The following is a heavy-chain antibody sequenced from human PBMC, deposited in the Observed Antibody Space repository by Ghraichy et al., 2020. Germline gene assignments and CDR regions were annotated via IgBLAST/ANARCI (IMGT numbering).Heavy chain of an antibody. D-gene: IGHD2-21*02. V-gene: IGHV4-34*01. Sequence: TLSLTCAVYGGSFSGYYWTWIRQPPGKGLEWIGEINYSGSPNYTPSLKSRVTISVDASQNQFSLKLSSVTAADTAVYFCARGSPRPVSTYCGGDRSSSYFHYWGQGTLVTVSS. J-gene: IGHJ4*02. CDR2: INYSGSP. CDR3: ARGSPRPVSTYCGGDRSSSYFHY. CDR1: GGSFSGYY.